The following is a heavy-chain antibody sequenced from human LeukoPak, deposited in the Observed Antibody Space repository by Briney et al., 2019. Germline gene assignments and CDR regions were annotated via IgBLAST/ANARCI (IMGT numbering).Heavy chain of an antibody. Sequence: SLTLSLTCTVSGGSISSGGYYWSWIRQHPGKGLEWIGYIYYSGSTYYNPSLKSRVTISVDTSKNQFSLKLSSVTAADTAVYYCARTADGSGSYSDYWGQGTLVTVSS. CDR3: ARTADGSGSYSDY. D-gene: IGHD3-10*01. CDR2: IYYSGST. CDR1: GGSISSGGYY. J-gene: IGHJ4*02. V-gene: IGHV4-31*03.